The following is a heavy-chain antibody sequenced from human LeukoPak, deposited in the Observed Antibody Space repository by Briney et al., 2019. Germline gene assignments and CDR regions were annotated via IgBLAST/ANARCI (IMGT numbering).Heavy chain of an antibody. CDR3: ATSGGSGSFPVFDY. J-gene: IGHJ4*02. Sequence: GGSLRLSCAASGFTSTTYAMHWVRQAPDTGLDWVAVISYDGNNEYYADSVKGRFTISRDNSRNTLYLQMDNLRAEDSAVYYCATSGGSGSFPVFDYWGQGTLVTVSS. CDR2: ISYDGNNE. V-gene: IGHV3-30-3*01. CDR1: GFTSTTYA. D-gene: IGHD3-10*01.